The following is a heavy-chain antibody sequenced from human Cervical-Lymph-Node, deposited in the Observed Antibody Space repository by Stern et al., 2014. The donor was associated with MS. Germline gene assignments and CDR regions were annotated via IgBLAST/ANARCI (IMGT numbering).Heavy chain of an antibody. CDR2: ISSSSSYI. CDR1: GFTFSSYS. D-gene: IGHD1-20*01. CDR3: ARVWDHNWNDIYYYYGMDV. J-gene: IGHJ6*02. Sequence: EVQLVESGGGLVKTGGSLRLSCAASGFTFSSYSMNWVRQAPGKGLEWVSSISSSSSYIYYADSVKGRFTISRDNAKNSLYLQMNSLRAEDTAVYYCARVWDHNWNDIYYYYGMDVWGQGTTVTVSS. V-gene: IGHV3-21*01.